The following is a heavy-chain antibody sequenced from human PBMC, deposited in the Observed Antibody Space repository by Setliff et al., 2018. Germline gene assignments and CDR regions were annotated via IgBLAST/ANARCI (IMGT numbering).Heavy chain of an antibody. Sequence: ASVKVSCKTSGYTFSNYGITWVRQAPGQGLEWMGWINNYNFNTNYAQKLQGRVTMTTDTSTSTAYMELGSLTSDDTAVYYCARDRKSSPEHYYFDYWGQGTLVTVSS. J-gene: IGHJ4*02. V-gene: IGHV1-18*01. CDR2: INNYNFNT. CDR3: ARDRKSSPEHYYFDY. CDR1: GYTFSNYG.